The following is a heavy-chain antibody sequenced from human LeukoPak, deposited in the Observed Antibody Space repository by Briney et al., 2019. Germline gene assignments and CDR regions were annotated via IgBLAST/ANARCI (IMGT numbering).Heavy chain of an antibody. J-gene: IGHJ5*02. Sequence: GGSLRLSCAASGFTFSSYGMHWVRQAPGKGLEWVTFILYDGSNKYYADSVKGRFTISRDNRKNTVYLQMNSLRAEDTAVYYCARDQLSYCDGDCPWGQGTLVTVSS. D-gene: IGHD2-21*02. CDR2: ILYDGSNK. CDR3: ARDQLSYCDGDCP. V-gene: IGHV3-30*02. CDR1: GFTFSSYG.